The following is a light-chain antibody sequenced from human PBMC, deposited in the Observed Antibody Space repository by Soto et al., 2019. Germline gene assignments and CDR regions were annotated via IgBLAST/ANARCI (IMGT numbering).Light chain of an antibody. CDR1: SSNIGNNT. Sequence: QSVLTQPPSASGTPGQRVTISCSGSSSNIGNNTVSWYQHLPGTAPQLLIYSNNQRPSGVPERFSGSKSGTSASLAISGLQSEDEADYSLNGPYVFGPGTKLTVL. J-gene: IGLJ1*01. V-gene: IGLV1-44*01. CDR2: SNN. CDR3: NGPYV.